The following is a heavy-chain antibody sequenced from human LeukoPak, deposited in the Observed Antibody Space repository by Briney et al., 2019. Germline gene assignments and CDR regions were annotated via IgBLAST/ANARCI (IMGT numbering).Heavy chain of an antibody. D-gene: IGHD1-26*01. CDR3: AREKGIIVGSYEIYALDI. V-gene: IGHV4-61*05. J-gene: IGHJ3*02. CDR2: IFYSGST. CDR1: GGSISSSSYY. Sequence: PSETLSLTCTVSGGSISSSSYYWGWIRQPPGKGLEWIGEIFYSGSTKYNPSLQSRVTITVDVSKNEFSLKLSSVTAVDTAVYYCAREKGIIVGSYEIYALDIWGHGTLVTVSS.